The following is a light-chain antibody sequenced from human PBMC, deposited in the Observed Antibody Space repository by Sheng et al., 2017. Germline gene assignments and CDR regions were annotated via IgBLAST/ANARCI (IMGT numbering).Light chain of an antibody. Sequence: IRIAQSPSSLSASTGDRVTITCRASQGISNNLAWYQQKPGKAPKLLIYDASNLETGVPSRFSGSGSGTDFTFTISSLQPEDIATYYCQQYDNLPLTFGGGPRWRSN. CDR3: QQYDNLPLT. J-gene: IGKJ4*01. V-gene: IGKV1-33*01. CDR2: DAS. CDR1: QGISNN.